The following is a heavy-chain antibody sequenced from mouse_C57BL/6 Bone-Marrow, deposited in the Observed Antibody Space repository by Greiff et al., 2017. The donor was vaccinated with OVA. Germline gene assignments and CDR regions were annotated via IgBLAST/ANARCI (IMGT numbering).Heavy chain of an antibody. CDR3: TRWEEGFAY. V-gene: IGHV1-15*01. Sequence: QVQLKESGAELVRPGASVTLSCKASGYTFTDYEMHWVKQTPVHGLEWIGAIDPETGGTAYNQKFKGKAILTADKSSSTAYMELRSLTSEDSAVYYCTRWEEGFAYWGQGTLVTVSA. CDR1: GYTFTDYE. D-gene: IGHD4-1*01. J-gene: IGHJ3*01. CDR2: IDPETGGT.